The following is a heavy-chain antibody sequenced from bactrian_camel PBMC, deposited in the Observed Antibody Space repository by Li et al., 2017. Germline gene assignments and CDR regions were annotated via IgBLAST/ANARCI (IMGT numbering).Heavy chain of an antibody. J-gene: IGHJ4*01. Sequence: QMVESGGGSVRAGGSLTLYCSASRFFPCMGWFRQAPGNRREGLASMSASSVKYADSLAGRLYIYKHLGNRTLNLQIDSLQPEDTAMYYCGADPFAGASCDTDDLYWGQGTQVTVS. CDR1: RFFPC. V-gene: IGHV3S53*01. CDR2: MSASSV. D-gene: IGHD4*01. CDR3: GADPFAGASCDTDDLY.